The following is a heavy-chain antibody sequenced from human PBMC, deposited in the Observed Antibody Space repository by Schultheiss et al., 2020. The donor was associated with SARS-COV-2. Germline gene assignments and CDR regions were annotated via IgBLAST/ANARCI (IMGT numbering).Heavy chain of an antibody. J-gene: IGHJ4*02. D-gene: IGHD5-24*01. CDR1: GYSFTSYW. Sequence: GESLKISCKGSGYSFTSYWIGWVRQMPGKGLEWMGIIYPDESDTRYSPSFQGQVTISADRFTSTTSLQWTSLKASDTAMYYCARQGKEMASFDYWGQGTLVTVSS. V-gene: IGHV5-51*01. CDR2: IYPDESDT. CDR3: ARQGKEMASFDY.